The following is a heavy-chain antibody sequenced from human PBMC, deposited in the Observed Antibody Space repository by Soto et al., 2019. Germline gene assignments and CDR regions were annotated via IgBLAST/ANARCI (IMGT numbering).Heavy chain of an antibody. CDR1: GGSISSGGSS. CDR3: ARGAVVNFDS. D-gene: IGHD3-22*01. V-gene: IGHV4-30-2*01. Sequence: PSETLSLTCAVSGGSISSGGSSWTWIRQPPGKGLEWIGYIYHSGSTYYNPSLKSRVTISVDRSKNQFSLKLTSVTAADTAVYYCARGAVVNFDSWAQGTLVTVSS. CDR2: IYHSGST. J-gene: IGHJ4*02.